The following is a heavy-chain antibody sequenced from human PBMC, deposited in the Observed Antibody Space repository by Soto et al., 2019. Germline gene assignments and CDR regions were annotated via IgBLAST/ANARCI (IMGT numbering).Heavy chain of an antibody. CDR2: FDPEDGET. J-gene: IGHJ4*02. Sequence: ASVKVSCKVSGYTLTELSMHWVRQAPGKGLEWMGGFDPEDGETIYAQKFQGRVTMTGDTSASTAYMELSSLRSEDTAVYYCARAANCSDGSCYRGHFDYWGQGTLVTVSS. V-gene: IGHV1-24*01. CDR3: ARAANCSDGSCYRGHFDY. CDR1: GYTLTELS. D-gene: IGHD2-15*01.